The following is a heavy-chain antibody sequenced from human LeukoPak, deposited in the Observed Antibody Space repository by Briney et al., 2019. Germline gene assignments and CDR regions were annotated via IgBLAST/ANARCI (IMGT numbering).Heavy chain of an antibody. Sequence: GGSLRLSCAASGFTFSNSAIHWVRQAPGKGLEWVAVISYDGSNKYYADSVKGRFTISRDNSKNTLYLQMNSLRAEDTAVYYCAKDRLDYWGQGTLVTVSS. CDR1: GFTFSNSA. V-gene: IGHV3-30*04. CDR2: ISYDGSNK. CDR3: AKDRLDY. J-gene: IGHJ4*02.